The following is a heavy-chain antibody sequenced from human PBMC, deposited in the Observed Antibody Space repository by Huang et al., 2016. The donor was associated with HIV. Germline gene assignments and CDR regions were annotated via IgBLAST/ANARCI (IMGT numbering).Heavy chain of an antibody. D-gene: IGHD6-19*01. CDR1: GGSISSSSYD. Sequence: LQLQESGPGLVKSSETLSLICTVSGGSISSSSYDGGWIRQPPGKGPEWIGSIYYSGITYYNPPLKSRVTISVDTSKNQFSLKVNSVTAADTAVYYCARHGRVAGHYYNNMDVWGRGTTVTVSS. CDR2: IYYSGIT. CDR3: ARHGRVAGHYYNNMDV. J-gene: IGHJ6*02. V-gene: IGHV4-39*01.